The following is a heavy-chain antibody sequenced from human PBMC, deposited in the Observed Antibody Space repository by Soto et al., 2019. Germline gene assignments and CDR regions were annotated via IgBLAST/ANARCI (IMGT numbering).Heavy chain of an antibody. V-gene: IGHV4-59*08. D-gene: IGHD5-12*01. CDR2: IYYSGST. CDR1: GGSISSYY. J-gene: IGHJ3*02. CDR3: ARHDSVATIWGDAFDI. Sequence: SETLSLTCTVSGGSISSYYWSWIRQPPGKGLEWIGYIYYSGSTDYNPSLKSRVTISVDTSKNQFSLKLSSVTAADTAVYYCARHDSVATIWGDAFDIWGQGTMVTVSS.